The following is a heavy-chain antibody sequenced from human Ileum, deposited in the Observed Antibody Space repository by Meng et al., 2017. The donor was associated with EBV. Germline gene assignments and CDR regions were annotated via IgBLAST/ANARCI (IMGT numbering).Heavy chain of an antibody. CDR1: GFSINSPGEG. CDR3: AHKGGGYFNKDAFDI. V-gene: IGHV2-5*02. Sequence: QITLKESGPTLVNPKQTLTLTCSFSGFSINSPGEGVGWIRQPPGKALEWLAVIYWDDNKRYCPSLKSRVTLTKDTSRNQVVLKMTNMDPVDTATYYCAHKGGGYFNKDAFDIWGQGTMVTVSS. CDR2: IYWDDNK. D-gene: IGHD3-22*01. J-gene: IGHJ3*02.